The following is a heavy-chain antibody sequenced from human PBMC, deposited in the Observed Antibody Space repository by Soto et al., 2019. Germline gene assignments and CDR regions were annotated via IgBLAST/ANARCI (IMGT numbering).Heavy chain of an antibody. CDR2: INHSGST. J-gene: IGHJ6*02. Sequence: SETLSLTCTVYGGSFSGYYWSWIRQPPGKGLEWIGEINHSGSTNYNPSRKSRVTISVDTSKNQFSLKLSSVTAADTAVYFCARSRCSSTICSRTSAAYYYYGMDVWGQGSPVPVSS. V-gene: IGHV4-34*01. D-gene: IGHD2-2*01. CDR1: GGSFSGYY. CDR3: ARSRCSSTICSRTSAAYYYYGMDV.